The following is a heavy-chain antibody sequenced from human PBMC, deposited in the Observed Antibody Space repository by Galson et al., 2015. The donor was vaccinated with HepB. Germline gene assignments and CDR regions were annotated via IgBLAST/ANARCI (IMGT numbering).Heavy chain of an antibody. CDR1: GFTFSSYA. CDR2: ISGSGGST. CDR3: AKDQPLYWMIRDHSSSYGMDV. J-gene: IGHJ6*02. D-gene: IGHD2-15*01. Sequence: SLRLSCAASGFTFSSYAMSWVRQAPGKGLEWVSAISGSGGSTYYADSVKGRFTISRDNSKNTLYLQMNSLRAEDTAVYYCAKDQPLYWMIRDHSSSYGMDVWGQGTTVTVSS. V-gene: IGHV3-23*01.